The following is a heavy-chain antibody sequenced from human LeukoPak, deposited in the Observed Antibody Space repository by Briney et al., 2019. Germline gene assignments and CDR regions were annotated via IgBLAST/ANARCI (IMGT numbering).Heavy chain of an antibody. Sequence: GGSLRLSCAASGFTFSSYEMNWVRQAPGKGLEWVSYISSSGTTIYYADSVKGRFTVSRDNAKNSVHLQMNSLRGEDTAVYYCATLGSSGWRYWGQGTLVTVSS. CDR1: GFTFSSYE. V-gene: IGHV3-48*03. CDR2: ISSSGTTI. CDR3: ATLGSSGWRY. D-gene: IGHD6-19*01. J-gene: IGHJ4*02.